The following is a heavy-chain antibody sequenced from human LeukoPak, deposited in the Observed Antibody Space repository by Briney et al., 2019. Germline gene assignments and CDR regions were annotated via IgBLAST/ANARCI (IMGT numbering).Heavy chain of an antibody. CDR1: GFTFDDYA. Sequence: GGSLRLSCAVSGFTFDDYAIHWVRQAPGKGLEWVSVISVDGGTTYYADSVKGRFTISRDHSKNSLYLQMNSLRSEDTAWYHCEKGGGRGRGGWGYFEKWGQGTLVTVST. CDR2: ISVDGGTT. CDR3: EKGGGRGRGGWGYFEK. V-gene: IGHV3-43*02. J-gene: IGHJ4*02. D-gene: IGHD3-16*01.